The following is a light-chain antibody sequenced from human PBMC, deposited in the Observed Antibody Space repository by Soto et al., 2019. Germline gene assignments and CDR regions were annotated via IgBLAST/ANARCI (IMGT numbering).Light chain of an antibody. V-gene: IGKV3-15*01. J-gene: IGKJ1*01. Sequence: IVLTQSPVTLSLSPGDRAALSCRASQYVGSAVAWYHQRSGQAPRLLIFDASIRVPTTPARFSGSVSGTEFTLTISSLESEDVAVYFCQQYGDRPRTFGQGTKVDI. CDR2: DAS. CDR3: QQYGDRPRT. CDR1: QYVGSA.